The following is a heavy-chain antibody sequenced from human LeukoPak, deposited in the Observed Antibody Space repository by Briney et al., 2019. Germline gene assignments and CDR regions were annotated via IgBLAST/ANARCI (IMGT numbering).Heavy chain of an antibody. CDR2: ISGSSSDR. D-gene: IGHD4-17*01. CDR3: AKDRGPTTVQSVTDY. J-gene: IGHJ4*02. CDR1: GFTFSNYM. V-gene: IGHV3-23*01. Sequence: GGSLRLSCAASGFTFSNYMMHWVRQAPGKGLVWVSAISGSSSDRYYADSVKGRFTISRDNSKNTLYLQMNSLTAEDTALYYCAKDRGPTTVQSVTDYWGQGTLVTVSS.